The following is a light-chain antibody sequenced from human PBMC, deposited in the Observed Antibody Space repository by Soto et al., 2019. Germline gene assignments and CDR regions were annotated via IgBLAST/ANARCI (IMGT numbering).Light chain of an antibody. CDR1: QSVRNRF. CDR2: DAS. CDR3: QHSGTPPYT. J-gene: IGKJ2*01. V-gene: IGKV3-20*01. Sequence: EIELTQSPGTLSLSPGDRATISCRVSQSVRNRFLSWYQQQPGQAPRLLLYDASSRTSGIPDVFTGSWSGKYFTLIISRLEPEYFAVYYYQHSGTPPYTFGQGTKLEIK.